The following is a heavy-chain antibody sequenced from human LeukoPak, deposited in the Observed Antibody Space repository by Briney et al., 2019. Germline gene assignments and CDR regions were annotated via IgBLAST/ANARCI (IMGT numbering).Heavy chain of an antibody. Sequence: GGSLRLYCTASGFTFSDYWMTWVRQAPGKGPEWVANIKQDGSQRCYVDSVRGRFTISRDNAKNSLFLQMNGLRAEDTAVYYCARRGGSSSRRSPIDYWGQGTLVTVSS. D-gene: IGHD6-6*01. J-gene: IGHJ4*02. CDR1: GFTFSDYW. CDR3: ARRGGSSSRRSPIDY. CDR2: IKQDGSQR. V-gene: IGHV3-7*01.